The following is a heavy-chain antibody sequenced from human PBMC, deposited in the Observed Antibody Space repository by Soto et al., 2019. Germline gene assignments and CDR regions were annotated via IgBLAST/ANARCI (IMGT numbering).Heavy chain of an antibody. D-gene: IGHD2-21*02. Sequence: GESLKISCAASGFTFSSYGMHWVRQAPGKGLEWVAVISYDGSNKYYADSVKGRFTISRDNSKNTLYLQMNSLRAEDTAVYYCATQSYCGGDCYSGTDYWGQGTLVTVSS. J-gene: IGHJ4*02. CDR3: ATQSYCGGDCYSGTDY. CDR2: ISYDGSNK. V-gene: IGHV3-30*03. CDR1: GFTFSSYG.